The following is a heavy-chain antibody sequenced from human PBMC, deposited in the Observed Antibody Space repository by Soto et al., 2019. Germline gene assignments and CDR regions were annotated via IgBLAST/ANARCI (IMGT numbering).Heavy chain of an antibody. J-gene: IGHJ3*02. CDR1: GFTFSNAW. CDR2: IKSKTDGGTT. V-gene: IGHV3-15*01. CDR3: TTAQYCSGGSCLGPDAFDI. Sequence: GGSLRLSCAASGFTFSNAWMSWVRQATGKGLEWVGRIKSKTDGGTTDYAAPVKGRFTISRDDSKNTLYLQMNSLKTEDTAVYYCTTAQYCSGGSCLGPDAFDIWGQGTMVTVS. D-gene: IGHD2-15*01.